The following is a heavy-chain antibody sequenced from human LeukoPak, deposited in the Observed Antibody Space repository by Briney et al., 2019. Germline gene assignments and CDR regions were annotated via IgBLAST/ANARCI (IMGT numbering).Heavy chain of an antibody. V-gene: IGHV1-69*04. D-gene: IGHD1-26*01. CDR1: GGTFSSYA. CDR2: IIPILGIA. J-gene: IGHJ4*02. Sequence: GASVKVSCKASGGTFSSYAISWVRQAPGQGLEWMGRIIPILGIANYAQKFQGRVTITADKSTSTAYMELSSLRSEDTAVCYCARVRVVGATMPDYWGQGTLVTVSS. CDR3: ARVRVVGATMPDY.